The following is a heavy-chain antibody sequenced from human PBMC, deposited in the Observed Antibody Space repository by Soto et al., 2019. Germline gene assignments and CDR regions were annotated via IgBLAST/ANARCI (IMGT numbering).Heavy chain of an antibody. J-gene: IGHJ6*02. V-gene: IGHV1-69*13. CDR3: ARYCSSTSCYTPYYYGMDV. Sequence: SVKVSCKASGGTFISYAISWVRQAPGQGLEWMGGIIPIFGTANYAQKLQGRVRITAAESTSTAYMELSSLRSEDTAVYYCARYCSSTSCYTPYYYGMDVWGQGTTVTVSS. CDR1: GGTFISYA. CDR2: IIPIFGTA. D-gene: IGHD2-2*02.